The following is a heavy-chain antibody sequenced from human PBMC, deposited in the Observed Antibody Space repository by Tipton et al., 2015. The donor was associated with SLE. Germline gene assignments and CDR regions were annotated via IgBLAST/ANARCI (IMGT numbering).Heavy chain of an antibody. CDR1: GFSFSTYL. D-gene: IGHD1-7*01. V-gene: IGHV3-30*02. Sequence: SLRLSCVASGFSFSTYLMHWVRQAPGKGLEWVALIRFDGTETHYADSVRGRFTIPRDNPRDTLYLQMNSLRGDDTAVYYCAKSINWNFGAFDSWGQGTLVTVSS. J-gene: IGHJ4*02. CDR3: AKSINWNFGAFDS. CDR2: IRFDGTET.